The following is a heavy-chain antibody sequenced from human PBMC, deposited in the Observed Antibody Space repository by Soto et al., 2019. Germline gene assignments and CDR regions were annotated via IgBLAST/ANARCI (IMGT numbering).Heavy chain of an antibody. J-gene: IGHJ4*02. V-gene: IGHV3-23*01. D-gene: IGHD5-12*01. Sequence: EMQLLESGGGLVQPGGPLRLSCAASGFTMSTYSVTWVRQAPGKGLEWVSGISVTPGITFYADSVKGRFTISRDSSNNAVYLQMNSLRAEDTAMYFCSKWSGYGDLWGQGTLVTVSS. CDR1: GFTMSTYS. CDR3: SKWSGYGDL. CDR2: ISVTPGIT.